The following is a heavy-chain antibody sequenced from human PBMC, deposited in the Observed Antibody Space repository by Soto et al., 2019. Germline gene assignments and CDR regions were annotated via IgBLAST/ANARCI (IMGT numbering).Heavy chain of an antibody. CDR2: IYYSGST. V-gene: IGHV4-39*01. Sequence: PSETLSLTCTVSGGSISSSSYYWGWIRQPPGKGLEWIGSIYYSGSTYYNPSLKSRVTISVDTSKNQFSLKLSSVTAADTAVYYCARLDRVTGHKFDYWGQGTLVTVSS. CDR3: ARLDRVTGHKFDY. CDR1: GGSISSSSYY. D-gene: IGHD1-1*01. J-gene: IGHJ4*02.